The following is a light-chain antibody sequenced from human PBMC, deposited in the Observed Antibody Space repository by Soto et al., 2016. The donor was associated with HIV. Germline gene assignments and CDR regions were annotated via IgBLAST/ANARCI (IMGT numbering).Light chain of an antibody. Sequence: EIVMTQSPLSLPVTPGEPASISCRSSQSLLYSTGYNYLDWYLQKPGQSPQLLIYLGSNRASGVPDRFSGSGSGTDFTLKISRVEAEDVGVYFCMQSIQLPYTFGQGTKLEIK. CDR1: QSLLYSTGYNY. CDR3: MQSIQLPYT. V-gene: IGKV2-28*01. CDR2: LGS. J-gene: IGKJ2*01.